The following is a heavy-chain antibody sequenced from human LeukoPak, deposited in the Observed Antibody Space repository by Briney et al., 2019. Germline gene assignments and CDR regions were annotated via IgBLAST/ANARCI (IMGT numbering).Heavy chain of an antibody. J-gene: IGHJ4*02. D-gene: IGHD2-15*01. CDR1: GGSVSSGSYY. V-gene: IGHV4-61*01. Sequence: PSETLSLTCTVSGGSVSSGSYYWSWIRQPPGKGLELIGYIYYSGSADYNPSLKSRVTMSVDTSKNQFSLKLRSVTAADTAVYYCARVASGGNFFDYWGQGTPVTVSS. CDR3: ARVASGGNFFDY. CDR2: IYYSGSA.